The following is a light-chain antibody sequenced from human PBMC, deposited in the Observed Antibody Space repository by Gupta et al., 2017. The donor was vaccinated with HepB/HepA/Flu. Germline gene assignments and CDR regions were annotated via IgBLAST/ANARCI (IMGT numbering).Light chain of an antibody. V-gene: IGLV2-8*01. CDR1: SSDVGGYDY. Sequence: QSALTQPPSASGSPGQSVTISCTGTSSDVGGYDYVSWYQQHPGKAPKLMIYEVSKRPSGVPDRFSGSKSGNTASLTVSGLQAADEADYYCSSYAGANFVFGTGTKVTVL. CDR3: SSYAGANFV. CDR2: EVS. J-gene: IGLJ1*01.